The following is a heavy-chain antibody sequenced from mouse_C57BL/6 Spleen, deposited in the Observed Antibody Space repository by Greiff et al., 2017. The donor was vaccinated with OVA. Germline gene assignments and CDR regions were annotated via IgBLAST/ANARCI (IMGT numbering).Heavy chain of an antibody. V-gene: IGHV1-61*01. CDR3: ARWEYYDYDFDY. D-gene: IGHD2-4*01. Sequence: QVQLQQPGAELVRPGSSVKLSCKASGYTFTSYWMDWVKQRPGQGLEWIGNIYPSDSGTHYNQKFKDKATLTVDKSSSTAYMQLSSLTSEDSAVYYCARWEYYDYDFDYWGQGTTLTVSS. CDR1: GYTFTSYW. CDR2: IYPSDSGT. J-gene: IGHJ2*01.